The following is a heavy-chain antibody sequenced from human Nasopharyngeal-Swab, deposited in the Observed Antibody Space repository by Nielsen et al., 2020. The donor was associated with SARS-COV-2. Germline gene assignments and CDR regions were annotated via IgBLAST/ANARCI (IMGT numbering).Heavy chain of an antibody. D-gene: IGHD1-7*01. J-gene: IGHJ6*02. V-gene: IGHV5-10-1*01. CDR2: IDPSDSYT. CDR3: ARSITGTTLLPRYYYYGMDV. Sequence: VRQMPGSGLEWRGWIDPSDSYTNYSPSFQGHVTISADKSISTAYLQWSSLKASDTAMYYCARSITGTTLLPRYYYYGMDVWGQGTTVTVSS.